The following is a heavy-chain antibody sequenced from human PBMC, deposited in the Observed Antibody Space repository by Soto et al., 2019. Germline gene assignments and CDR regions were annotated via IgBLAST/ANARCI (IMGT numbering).Heavy chain of an antibody. CDR3: ARDLAAGDL. CDR1: GYTFINYY. J-gene: IGHJ5*02. V-gene: IGHV1-46*01. D-gene: IGHD6-13*01. CDR2: INPMGGST. Sequence: ASVKVSCKASGYTFINYYIHWLRQAPGQGLEWMAIINPMGGSTNYAQEFQGRVTLTSDTSTSTVYMELSSLRFEDTALFYCARDLAAGDLWGQGTLVTVSS.